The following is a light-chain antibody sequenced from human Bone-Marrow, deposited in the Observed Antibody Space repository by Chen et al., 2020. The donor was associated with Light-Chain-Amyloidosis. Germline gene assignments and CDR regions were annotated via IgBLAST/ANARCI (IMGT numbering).Light chain of an antibody. CDR2: EVT. Sequence: QPALTQPASVSGSPGQSITISCTGTSSDVGGDNHVSWYQQHPDKAPKLMIYEVTHRPSWVPDRFSGSKSDNTASLTISGLQTEDEADYFCSSYTITNTLVFGSGTRVTVL. V-gene: IGLV2-14*01. CDR3: SSYTITNTLV. J-gene: IGLJ1*01. CDR1: SSDVGGDNH.